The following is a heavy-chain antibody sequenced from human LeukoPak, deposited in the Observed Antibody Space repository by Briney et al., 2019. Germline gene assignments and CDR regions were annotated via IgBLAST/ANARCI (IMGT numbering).Heavy chain of an antibody. CDR2: IYPGDSDI. Sequence: GESLKISCKGPGYSFYNYWIGWVRQMPGKGLEWMGSIYPGDSDIRYSPSFQGQVTISADKSISTAYLQWSSLKASDTAMYYCVRTACIDYWGQGTLVTVSS. CDR1: GYSFYNYW. V-gene: IGHV5-51*01. J-gene: IGHJ4*02. CDR3: VRTACIDY.